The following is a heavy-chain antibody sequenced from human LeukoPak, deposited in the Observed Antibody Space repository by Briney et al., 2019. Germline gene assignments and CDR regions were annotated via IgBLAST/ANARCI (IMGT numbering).Heavy chain of an antibody. Sequence: PSETLSLTCTVSGGSISSYYWGWIRQPPGKGRECVGSIYYSGSTYYSPSLKSRVTISVDTSKNQFSLKLSSVTAADTAVYYCARLSMIVVVMSWFDYWGQGTLVTVSS. CDR3: ARLSMIVVVMSWFDY. CDR2: IYYSGST. J-gene: IGHJ4*02. V-gene: IGHV4-39*01. CDR1: GGSISSYY. D-gene: IGHD3-22*01.